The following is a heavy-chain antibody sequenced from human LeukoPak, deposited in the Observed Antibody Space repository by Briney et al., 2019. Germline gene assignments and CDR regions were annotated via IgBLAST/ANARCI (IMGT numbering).Heavy chain of an antibody. J-gene: IGHJ3*02. CDR2: LYSGGST. CDR3: ARLYDSSSYGAFDI. CDR1: GFTVSSGY. D-gene: IGHD3-22*01. V-gene: IGHV3-66*02. Sequence: GGSLRLSCAASGFTVSSGYMGWVRQAPGKGLEWVSVLYSGGSTYYPDSVKGRFTISRDNSQNMLYLQMDSPRTEDTAVYYCARLYDSSSYGAFDIWGQGTTVTVSS.